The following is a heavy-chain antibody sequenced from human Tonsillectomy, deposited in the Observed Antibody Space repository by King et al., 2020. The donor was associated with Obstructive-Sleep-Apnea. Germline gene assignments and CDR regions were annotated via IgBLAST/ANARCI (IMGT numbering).Heavy chain of an antibody. CDR3: ARERTSENSIVVLITAFDI. Sequence: VQLVESGGGLVKPGGSLRLSCAASGFAFSSYSMNWVRQAPGKGLEWVSSITSSSSYIFYADSVKGRFTISRDNAKNSLYLQMNSLRAEDTAVYYCARERTSENSIVVLITAFDIWGQGTMVTVSS. V-gene: IGHV3-21*06. CDR1: GFAFSSYS. CDR2: ITSSSSYI. D-gene: IGHD3-22*01. J-gene: IGHJ3*02.